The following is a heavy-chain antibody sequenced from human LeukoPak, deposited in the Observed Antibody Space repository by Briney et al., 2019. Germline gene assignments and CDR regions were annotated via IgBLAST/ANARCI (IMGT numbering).Heavy chain of an antibody. CDR2: IYYSGST. J-gene: IGHJ6*03. V-gene: IGHV4-39*01. CDR1: GGSISSSSYY. D-gene: IGHD5-24*01. CDR3: ARRGRDGYNRSRVYYYYMDV. Sequence: SETLSLTCTVSGGSISSSSYYWGWIRQPPGKGLEWIGSIYYSGSTYYNPSLKSRVTISVDTSKNQFSLKLSSVTAADTAVYYCARRGRDGYNRSRVYYYYMDVWGKGTTVTISS.